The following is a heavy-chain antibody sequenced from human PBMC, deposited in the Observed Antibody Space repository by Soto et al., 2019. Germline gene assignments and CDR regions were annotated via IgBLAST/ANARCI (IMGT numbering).Heavy chain of an antibody. D-gene: IGHD5-18*01. Sequence: PGGSLRLSCAASGFTFSSYGMHWVRQAPGKGLEWVAVIWYDGSNKYYADSVKGRFTISRDNSKNTLYLQMSSLRAEDTAVYYRVKPPGYSYGYGWGQGTLVTVSS. CDR3: VKPPGYSYGYG. CDR2: IWYDGSNK. J-gene: IGHJ4*02. CDR1: GFTFSSYG. V-gene: IGHV3-30*02.